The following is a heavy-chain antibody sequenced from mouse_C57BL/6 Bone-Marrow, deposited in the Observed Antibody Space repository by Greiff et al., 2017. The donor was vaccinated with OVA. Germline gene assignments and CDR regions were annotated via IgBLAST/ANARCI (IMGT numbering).Heavy chain of an antibody. CDR3: ARKNYAMDY. V-gene: IGHV1-50*01. CDR1: GYTFTSYW. Sequence: QVQLQQPGAELVKPGASVKLSCKASGYTFTSYWMQWVKQRPGQGLEWIGEIDPSDSYTNYNQKFKGKATLTLDTSSSTAYMQLSSLTSEDSAVYYCARKNYAMDYWGQGTSVTVSS. CDR2: IDPSDSYT. J-gene: IGHJ4*01.